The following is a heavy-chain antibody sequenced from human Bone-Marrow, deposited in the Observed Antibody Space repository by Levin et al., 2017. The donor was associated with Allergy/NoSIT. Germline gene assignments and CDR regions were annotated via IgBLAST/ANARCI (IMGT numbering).Heavy chain of an antibody. CDR2: IKPNSGGR. CDR3: ARVGDWCSTSCGG. D-gene: IGHD2-2*01. V-gene: IGHV1-2*02. CDR1: GYTFTGYD. Sequence: ASVKVSCKASGYTFTGYDMHWVRQAPGQGGEGMGWIKPNSGGRNYAQKFQGRVTMTSDTSISTAYMELSRLRSDDTAVYYCARVGDWCSTSCGGWGQGTLVTVSS. J-gene: IGHJ4*02.